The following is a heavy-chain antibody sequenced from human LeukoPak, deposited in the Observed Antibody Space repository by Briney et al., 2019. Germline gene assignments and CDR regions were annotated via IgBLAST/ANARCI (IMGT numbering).Heavy chain of an antibody. CDR2: IYYSGST. V-gene: IGHV4-59*01. Sequence: SETLSLTCTVSGGSISSYYWSWIRRPPGKGLEWIGYIYYSGSTNYNPSLKSRVTISVDTSKNQFSLKLSSVTAADTAVYYCARAYYYDSSGYLSGEYYYYYYMDVWGKGTTVTVSS. J-gene: IGHJ6*03. CDR1: GGSISSYY. D-gene: IGHD3-22*01. CDR3: ARAYYYDSSGYLSGEYYYYYYMDV.